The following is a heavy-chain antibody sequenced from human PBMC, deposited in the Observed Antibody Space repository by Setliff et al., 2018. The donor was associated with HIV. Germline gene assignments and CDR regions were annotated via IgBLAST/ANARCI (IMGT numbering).Heavy chain of an antibody. CDR3: AVKPSETLYKRFGDV. CDR2: INPTGGST. CDR1: GYPFTSYY. J-gene: IGHJ6*04. V-gene: IGHV1-46*01. D-gene: IGHD3-16*01. Sequence: ASVKVSCKASGYPFTSYYMHWVRQAPGQGLEWMGIINPTGGSTSYAQKFQGRVTMTTDTSTSTVYMELSSLTSEDTAVYYCAVKPSETLYKRFGDVWGKGTTVTVSS.